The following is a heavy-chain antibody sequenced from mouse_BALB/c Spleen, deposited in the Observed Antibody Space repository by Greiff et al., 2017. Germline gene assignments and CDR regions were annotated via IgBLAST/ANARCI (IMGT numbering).Heavy chain of an antibody. J-gene: IGHJ4*01. CDR1: GFTFSSYA. D-gene: IGHD2-2*01. CDR3: ARGRDGYDDGAMDY. CDR2: ISSGGST. V-gene: IGHV5-6-5*01. Sequence: EVKVVESGGGLVKPGGSLKLSCAASGFTFSSYAMSWVRQTPEKRLEWVASISSGGSTNYPDSVNGRFTISRDNARNILYMQMSSLRSEDTAMYYCARGRDGYDDGAMDYWGQGTSVTVSS.